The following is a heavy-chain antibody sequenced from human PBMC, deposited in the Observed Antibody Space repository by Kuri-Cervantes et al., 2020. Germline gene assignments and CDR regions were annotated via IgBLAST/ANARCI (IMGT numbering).Heavy chain of an antibody. CDR2: ISYDGSNK. CDR1: GFTFSSYA. J-gene: IGHJ4*02. V-gene: IGHV3-30-3*01. CDR3: ARTLATRGYYFDY. Sequence: GESLKISCAASGFTFSSYAMHWVRQAPGKGLEWVAVISYDGSNKYYADSVKGRFTISRDNSKNTLYLQMNSLRAEDTAVYYCARTLATRGYYFDYWSQGTLVTVSS. D-gene: IGHD1-1*01.